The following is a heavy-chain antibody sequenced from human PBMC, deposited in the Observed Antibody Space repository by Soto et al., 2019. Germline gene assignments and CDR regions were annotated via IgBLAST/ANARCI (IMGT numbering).Heavy chain of an antibody. CDR3: ARFRREFDTSGPVDY. V-gene: IGHV4-59*06. J-gene: IGHJ4*02. CDR1: GGSISSYY. CDR2: IYYSGST. D-gene: IGHD3-10*01. Sequence: PSETLSLTCTVSGGSISSYYWSWIRQHPGKGLEWIGYIYYSGSTYYNPSLKSRVTISVDTSKNQFSLKLSSVTAADTAVYYCARFRREFDTSGPVDYWGQGTLVTVSS.